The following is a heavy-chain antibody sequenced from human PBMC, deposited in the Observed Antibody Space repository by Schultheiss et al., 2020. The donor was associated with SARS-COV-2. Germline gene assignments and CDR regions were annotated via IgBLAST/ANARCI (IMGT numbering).Heavy chain of an antibody. CDR3: ARGDYYGSGKPFAKSDY. J-gene: IGHJ4*02. CDR2: ISYDGSKN. CDR1: GFTFSSYG. Sequence: GGSLRLSCAASGFTFSSYGMHWVRQAPGKGLEWVAFISYDGSKNYYADSVKGRFTIYRDNSENTLFVQMNSLRAEDTAVYYCARGDYYGSGKPFAKSDYWGQATLVTISS. D-gene: IGHD3-10*01. V-gene: IGHV3-30*03.